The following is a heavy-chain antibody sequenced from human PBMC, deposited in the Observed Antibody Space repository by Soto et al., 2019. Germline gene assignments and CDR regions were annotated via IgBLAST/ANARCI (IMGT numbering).Heavy chain of an antibody. CDR2: INPSGGST. D-gene: IGHD3-22*01. J-gene: IGHJ3*02. CDR1: GYTFTSYY. CDR3: ARERPYYYDSSGAGPGAFDI. V-gene: IGHV1-46*01. Sequence: ASVKVSCKASGYTFTSYYMHWVRQAPGQGLEWMGIINPSGGSTSYAQKFQGRGTMTRDTSTSTVYMELSSLRSEDTAVYYCARERPYYYDSSGAGPGAFDIWGQGTMVTVSS.